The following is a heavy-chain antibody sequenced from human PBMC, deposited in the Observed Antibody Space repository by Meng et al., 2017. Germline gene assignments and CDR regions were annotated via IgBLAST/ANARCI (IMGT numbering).Heavy chain of an antibody. CDR3: ARDPYSGSYYERVRAFAI. CDR1: GYTFTSYG. Sequence: ASVKVSCKASGYTFTSYGISWVRQAPGQGLEWMGWISAYNGNTNYAQKLQGRVTMTTDTSTSTAYMELRSLRSDDTAVYYCARDPYSGSYYERVRAFAIWGPGKRVP. J-gene: IGHJ3*02. V-gene: IGHV1-18*01. D-gene: IGHD1-26*01. CDR2: ISAYNGNT.